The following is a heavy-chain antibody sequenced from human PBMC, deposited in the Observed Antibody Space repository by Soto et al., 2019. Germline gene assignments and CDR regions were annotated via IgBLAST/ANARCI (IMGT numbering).Heavy chain of an antibody. D-gene: IGHD6-13*01. V-gene: IGHV3-11*01. CDR2: ISSSGSTI. J-gene: IGHJ3*02. CDR3: ARSWQQLPPGDAFDI. CDR1: GFTFSDYY. Sequence: GWSLRLSCAASGFTFSDYYMSWTRQAPGKGLEWVSYISSSGSTIYYADSVKSRFTISRDNAKNSLYLQMNSLRAEDTAVYYCARSWQQLPPGDAFDIWGQGTMVTVSS.